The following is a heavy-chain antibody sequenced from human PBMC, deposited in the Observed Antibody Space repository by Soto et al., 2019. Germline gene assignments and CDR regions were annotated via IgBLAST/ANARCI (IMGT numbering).Heavy chain of an antibody. CDR2: ISYDGSNK. CDR3: ASAPVIGSYYGYYYYGMDV. D-gene: IGHD1-26*01. Sequence: GGSLRLSCSASGFTFSSYAMHWVRQAPGKGLEWVAVISYDGSNKYYADSVKGRFTISRDNSKNTLYLQMNSLRAEDTAVYYCASAPVIGSYYGYYYYGMDVWGQGTTVTVSS. CDR1: GFTFSSYA. J-gene: IGHJ6*02. V-gene: IGHV3-30-3*01.